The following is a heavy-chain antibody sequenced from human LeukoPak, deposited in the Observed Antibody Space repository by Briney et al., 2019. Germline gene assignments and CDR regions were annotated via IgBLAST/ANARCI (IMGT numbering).Heavy chain of an antibody. D-gene: IGHD4-11*01. V-gene: IGHV5-51*01. CDR1: GYSFANYW. Sequence: GESLKISCKGSGYSFANYWIGWVRQMPGKGLEWMGIMFPGDSDPRYSPSFQGQVTISVDKSVSTAYLQWNSLKASDTAMYYCARLSNADRTLDYWGQGTLVTVSS. J-gene: IGHJ4*02. CDR3: ARLSNADRTLDY. CDR2: MFPGDSDP.